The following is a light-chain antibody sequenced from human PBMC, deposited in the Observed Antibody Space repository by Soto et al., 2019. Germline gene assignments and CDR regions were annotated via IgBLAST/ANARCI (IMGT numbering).Light chain of an antibody. V-gene: IGKV1-5*03. J-gene: IGKJ1*01. CDR3: EQYAAQSPWT. CDR2: QGS. CDR1: QSIRSTW. Sequence: DVQMTQSPSTLSASVGDKATITCRASQSIRSTWLAWFQQRPGKAPKVLIYQGSTLASGGSSRFSGSGSGTEYTLTISSLQPDDFATYFCEQYAAQSPWTFGQGTRVE.